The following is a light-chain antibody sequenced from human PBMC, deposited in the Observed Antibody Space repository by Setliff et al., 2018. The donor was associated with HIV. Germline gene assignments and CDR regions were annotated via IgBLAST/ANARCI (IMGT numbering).Light chain of an antibody. V-gene: IGLV2-14*03. J-gene: IGLJ1*01. CDR1: SSDVGGYNY. CDR3: SSYAGTNNWGV. CDR2: DVS. Sequence: QSVLTQPASVSGSPGQSITISCTGTSSDVGGYNYVSWYQHHPGKAPKLMIYDVSSRPSGVSNRFSGSKSGNTASLTISGLQAEDEADYYCSSYAGTNNWGVFGTGTKVTVL.